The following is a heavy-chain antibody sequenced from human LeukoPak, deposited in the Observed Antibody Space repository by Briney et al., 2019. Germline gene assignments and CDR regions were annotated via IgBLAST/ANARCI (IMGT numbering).Heavy chain of an antibody. CDR1: GGSISSSSYY. Sequence: PETLSLTCTVSGGSISSSSYYWGWIRQPPGKGLEWIGSIYYSGSTYYNPSLKSRVTISVDTPKNQFSLKLSSVTAADTAVYYCARLYCSGGSCAAGFDYWGQGTLVTVSS. V-gene: IGHV4-39*01. CDR3: ARLYCSGGSCAAGFDY. CDR2: IYYSGST. D-gene: IGHD2-15*01. J-gene: IGHJ4*02.